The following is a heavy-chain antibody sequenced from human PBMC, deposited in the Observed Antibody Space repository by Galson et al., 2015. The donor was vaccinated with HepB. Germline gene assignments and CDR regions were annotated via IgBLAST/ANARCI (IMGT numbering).Heavy chain of an antibody. J-gene: IGHJ4*02. CDR2: ISSSKQYI. Sequence: SLRLSCAASGFTFSSFTMTWVRQAPGKGLEWVASISSSKQYIYYADSVKGRSTISRDNAKSSLFLQMNSLRAEDTALYFCARDLQWLVTLDFWGLGTLVTVSS. CDR3: ARDLQWLVTLDF. V-gene: IGHV3-21*01. CDR1: GFTFSSFT. D-gene: IGHD6-19*01.